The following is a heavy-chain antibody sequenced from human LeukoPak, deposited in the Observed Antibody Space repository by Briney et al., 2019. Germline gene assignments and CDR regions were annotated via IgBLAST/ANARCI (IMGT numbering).Heavy chain of an antibody. V-gene: IGHV2-5*02. CDR1: GFSLSTSGVG. CDR2: IYWDDDK. Sequence: SGPTLVNPTQTLTLTCTFSGFSLSTSGVGVGWIRQPPGKALEWLALIYWDDDKRYSPSLKSRLTITKDTSKNQVVLTMTNMDPVDTATYYCAHRRIDYYGSGSYYDYWGQGTLVTVSS. D-gene: IGHD3-10*01. CDR3: AHRRIDYYGSGSYYDY. J-gene: IGHJ4*02.